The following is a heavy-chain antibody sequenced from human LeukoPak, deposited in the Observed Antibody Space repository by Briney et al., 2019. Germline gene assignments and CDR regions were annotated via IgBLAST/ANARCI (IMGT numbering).Heavy chain of an antibody. J-gene: IGHJ3*02. D-gene: IGHD1-7*01. CDR2: ISSSSSYI. Sequence: GGSLRLSCAASGFTFSSYSMNWVRQAPGKGLEWVSSISSSSSYIYYADSVKGQFTISRDNAKNSLYLQMNSLRAEDTAVYYCARDQLELFSEGAFDIWGQGTMVTVSS. CDR1: GFTFSSYS. V-gene: IGHV3-21*01. CDR3: ARDQLELFSEGAFDI.